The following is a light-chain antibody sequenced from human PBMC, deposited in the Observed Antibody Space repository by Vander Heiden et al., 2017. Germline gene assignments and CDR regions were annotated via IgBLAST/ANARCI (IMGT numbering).Light chain of an antibody. CDR2: WAS. J-gene: IGKJ4*01. V-gene: IGKV4-1*01. CDR3: QQYYSHPPA. CDR1: QSLLYKTNNKNY. Sequence: IVVTQSPDSLALSLGERATVNCKSSQSLLYKTNNKNYLAWYQHKPGQPPKLLIRWASTRESGVPDRFSGSGSGTDFTLTISSLQAEDVAVYYCQQYYSHPPAFGGGTKVEI.